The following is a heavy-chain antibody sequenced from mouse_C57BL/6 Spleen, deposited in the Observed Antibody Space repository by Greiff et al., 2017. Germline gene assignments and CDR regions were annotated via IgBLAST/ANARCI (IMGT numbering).Heavy chain of an antibody. V-gene: IGHV5-17*01. CDR3: ARQGYGSSYWYFDV. Sequence: EVQGVESGGGLVKPGGSLKLSCAASGFTFSDSGMHWVRQAPEKGLEWVAYISSGSSTIYYADTVKGRFTISRDNAKNTLFLQMTSLRSEDTARYYCARQGYGSSYWYFDVWGTGTTVTVSS. CDR1: GFTFSDSG. J-gene: IGHJ1*03. CDR2: ISSGSSTI. D-gene: IGHD1-1*01.